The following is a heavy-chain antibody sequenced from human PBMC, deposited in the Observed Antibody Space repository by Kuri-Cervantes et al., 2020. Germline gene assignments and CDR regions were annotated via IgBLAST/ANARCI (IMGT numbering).Heavy chain of an antibody. V-gene: IGHV3-7*01. Sequence: GGSLRLSCAASGFTFSSYWMSWVRQAPGKGLEWVANIKQDGSEKYYVDSVKGRFTISRDNAKNSLYLQMNSLRAEDTAVYYCARVEVTTNYYYYMDVWGKGTTVTVSS. D-gene: IGHD4-17*01. CDR3: ARVEVTTNYYYYMDV. CDR2: IKQDGSEK. J-gene: IGHJ6*03. CDR1: GFTFSSYW.